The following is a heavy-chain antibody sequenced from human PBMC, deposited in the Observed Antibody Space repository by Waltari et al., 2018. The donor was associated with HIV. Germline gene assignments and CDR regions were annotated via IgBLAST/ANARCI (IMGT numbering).Heavy chain of an antibody. CDR3: AKGMVVGATGPDY. D-gene: IGHD1-26*01. V-gene: IGHV3-30*02. Sequence: QVQLVESGGGVVQPGGSLRLSCAASGFTFSSYGMHWVRQAPGKGLEWVAFIRYDGSNKYYADSVKGRFTISRDNSKNTLYLQMNSLRAEDTAVYYCAKGMVVGATGPDYWGQGTLVTVSS. CDR1: GFTFSSYG. CDR2: IRYDGSNK. J-gene: IGHJ4*02.